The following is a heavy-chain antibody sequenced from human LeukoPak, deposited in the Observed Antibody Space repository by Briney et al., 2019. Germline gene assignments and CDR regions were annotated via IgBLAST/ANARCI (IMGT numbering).Heavy chain of an antibody. CDR3: ARLGVTTTYNWFDP. CDR1: GFTFSSYN. J-gene: IGHJ5*02. CDR2: ISSSSSYI. D-gene: IGHD4-11*01. Sequence: PGGSLRLSCAASGFTFSSYNMNWVRQAPGKGLEWVSSISSSSSYIYYADSVKGRFTISRDNAKNSLYLQMNSLRAEDTAVYYCARLGVTTTYNWFDPWGQGTLVTVSS. V-gene: IGHV3-21*01.